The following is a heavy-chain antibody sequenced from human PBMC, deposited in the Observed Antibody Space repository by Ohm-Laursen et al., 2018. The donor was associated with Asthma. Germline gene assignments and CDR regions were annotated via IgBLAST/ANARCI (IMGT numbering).Heavy chain of an antibody. CDR3: AKDETTVILYYGLDV. Sequence: SLRLSCAASGFTFSSYGMHWVRQAPGKGLEWVAVISYDGSNKYYADSVKGRFTISRDNSKNTLYLQLNSLRAEDTAIYYCAKDETTVILYYGLDVWGQGTTVTVSS. CDR2: ISYDGSNK. CDR1: GFTFSSYG. D-gene: IGHD4-17*01. V-gene: IGHV3-30*18. J-gene: IGHJ6*02.